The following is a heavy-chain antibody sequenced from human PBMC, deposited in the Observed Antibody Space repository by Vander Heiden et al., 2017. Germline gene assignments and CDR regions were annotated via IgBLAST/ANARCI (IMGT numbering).Heavy chain of an antibody. CDR2: MFYTGST. J-gene: IGHJ4*02. Sequence: QLQLQESGPGLVKSSETLSLTCSVSGGSLRSSRHFWGWIRQSPGKGLEWIGSMFYTGSTYYNPSLQSRVTISVDMSKNQFSLRLTSVTAADTGVYYCARPTAGYWGQGTRVTVSS. CDR3: ARPTAGY. V-gene: IGHV4-39*01. CDR1: GGSLRSSRHF.